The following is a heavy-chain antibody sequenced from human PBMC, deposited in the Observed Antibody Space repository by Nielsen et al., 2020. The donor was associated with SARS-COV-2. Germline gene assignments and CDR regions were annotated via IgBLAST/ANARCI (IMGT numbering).Heavy chain of an antibody. CDR3: ARGFKYGPFDF. J-gene: IGHJ4*02. CDR1: GFTFDDYG. CDR2: ITRNGVTT. V-gene: IGHV3-20*04. Sequence: GESLKISCAASGFTFDDYGMSWVRQAPGEGLEWVSGITRNGVTTDYADSVMGRFTISRDNVRNSLSLQMKSLRAEDTALYYCARGFKYGPFDFWGQGTLVTVSS. D-gene: IGHD3-10*01.